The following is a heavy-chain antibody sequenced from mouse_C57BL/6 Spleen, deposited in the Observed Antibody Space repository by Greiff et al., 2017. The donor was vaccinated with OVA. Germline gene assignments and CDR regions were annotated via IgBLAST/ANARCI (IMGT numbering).Heavy chain of an antibody. Sequence: EVKVVESGGGLVKPGGSLKLSCAASGFTFSSYAMSWVRQTPEKRLEWVATISDGGSYTYYPDNVKGRFTISRDNAKNNLYLQMSHLKSEDTAMYYCASAYYGSSSYFDYWGQGTTLTVSS. CDR3: ASAYYGSSSYFDY. J-gene: IGHJ2*01. D-gene: IGHD1-1*01. CDR1: GFTFSSYA. CDR2: ISDGGSYT. V-gene: IGHV5-4*03.